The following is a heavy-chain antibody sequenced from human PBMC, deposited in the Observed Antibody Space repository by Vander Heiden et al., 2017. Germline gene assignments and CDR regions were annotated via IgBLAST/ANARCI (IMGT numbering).Heavy chain of an antibody. D-gene: IGHD2-21*02. CDR3: AKDQHIVVVTATLN. Sequence: EVQLLESGGGLVQPGGSLRLSCAASGFTFSSYAMSWVRQAPGKGLEWVSAISGSGGSKYYADAVKGRFTISGDNSKNTLYLQMNSLRDEDTAVYYCAKDQHIVVVTATLNWGQGTLVTVSS. V-gene: IGHV3-23*01. CDR2: ISGSGGSK. CDR1: GFTFSSYA. J-gene: IGHJ4*02.